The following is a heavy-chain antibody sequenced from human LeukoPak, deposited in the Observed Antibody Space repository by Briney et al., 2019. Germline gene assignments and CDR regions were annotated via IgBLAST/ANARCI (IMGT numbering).Heavy chain of an antibody. CDR2: ISWNSGSI. D-gene: IGHD4-17*01. CDR1: GFTFDDYA. J-gene: IGHJ4*02. V-gene: IGHV3-9*01. CDR3: AKSLSDVTTVTTFDY. Sequence: GGSLRLSCAASGFTFDDYATHWVRQAPGMGLEWVSGISWNSGSIGYADSVKGRFTISRDNAKNSLYLQMNSLRAEDTALYYCAKSLSDVTTVTTFDYWGQGTLVTVSS.